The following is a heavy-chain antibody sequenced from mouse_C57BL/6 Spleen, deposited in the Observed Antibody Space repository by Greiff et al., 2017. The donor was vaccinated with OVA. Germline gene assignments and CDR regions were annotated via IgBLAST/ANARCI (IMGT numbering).Heavy chain of an antibody. CDR3: ARRGNYPWFAY. CDR2: IYPGDGDT. D-gene: IGHD2-1*01. J-gene: IGHJ3*01. Sequence: VQLQHSGAELVKPGASVKISCKASGYAFSSYWMNWVKQRPGKGLEWIGQIYPGDGDTNYNGKFKGKATLTADKSSSTAYMQLSSLTSEDSAVYFCARRGNYPWFAYWGQGTLVTVSA. V-gene: IGHV1-80*01. CDR1: GYAFSSYW.